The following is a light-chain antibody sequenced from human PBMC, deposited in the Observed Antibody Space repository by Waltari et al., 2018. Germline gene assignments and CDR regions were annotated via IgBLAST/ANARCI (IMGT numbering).Light chain of an antibody. CDR3: CSYAGGSTYV. CDR1: SSDVGTYNL. Sequence: QSALTQPASVSGSPGQSITISCPGTSSDVGTYNLVSWYQQHPGKAPKLMIYEGSKRPSGVSNRFSGSKSGNTASLTISGLQAEDEAEYYCCSYAGGSTYVFGTGTKVTVL. V-gene: IGLV2-23*01. J-gene: IGLJ1*01. CDR2: EGS.